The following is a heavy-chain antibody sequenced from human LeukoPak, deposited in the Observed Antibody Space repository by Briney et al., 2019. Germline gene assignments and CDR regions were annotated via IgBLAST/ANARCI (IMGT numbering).Heavy chain of an antibody. D-gene: IGHD5-18*01. J-gene: IGHJ4*02. CDR3: ARSRIQLWSLVPTYYFDY. Sequence: PGGSLRLSCAVSGFTFSTYGMSWVRQAPGKGLEWVANIKQDGSEKYYVDSVKGRFTISRDNAKNSLYLQMNSLRAEDTAVYYCARSRIQLWSLVPTYYFDYWGQGTLVTVSS. CDR2: IKQDGSEK. V-gene: IGHV3-7*01. CDR1: GFTFSTYG.